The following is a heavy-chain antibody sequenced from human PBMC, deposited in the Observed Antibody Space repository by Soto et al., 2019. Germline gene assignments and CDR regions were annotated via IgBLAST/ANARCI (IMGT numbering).Heavy chain of an antibody. CDR3: ARGTLTYYYDSSGYWTLNRGPKHYYYGMDV. J-gene: IGHJ6*02. V-gene: IGHV4-30-2*01. CDR1: GGSISSGCYS. Sequence: SLTCSVSGGSISSGCYSLSWIRQPPGKGLEWIGYIYHSGITYYNPSLKSRVTISVDRSKNQFSLKLSSVTAADTAVYYCARGTLTYYYDSSGYWTLNRGPKHYYYGMDVWGQGRTFTVSS. D-gene: IGHD3-22*01. CDR2: IYHSGIT.